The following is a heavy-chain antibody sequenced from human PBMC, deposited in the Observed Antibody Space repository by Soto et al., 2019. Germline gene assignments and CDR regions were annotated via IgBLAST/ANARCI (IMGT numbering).Heavy chain of an antibody. Sequence: SETLCLTCTVSGGSISSGDYYWSWIRQPPGKGLEWIGYIYYSGSTYYNPPLKSRVTISVDTSKNQFSLKLSSVTAADTAVYYCARWLGYGPHFDYWGQGTLVTVSS. CDR1: GGSISSGDYY. D-gene: IGHD5-12*01. V-gene: IGHV4-30-4*01. CDR2: IYYSGST. J-gene: IGHJ4*02. CDR3: ARWLGYGPHFDY.